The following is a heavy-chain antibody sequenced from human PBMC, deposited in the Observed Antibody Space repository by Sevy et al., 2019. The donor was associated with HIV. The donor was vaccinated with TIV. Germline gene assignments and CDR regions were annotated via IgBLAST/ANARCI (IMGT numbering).Heavy chain of an antibody. CDR3: ARGFYYYVRSGYYWP. Sequence: ASVKVSCKASGYTFTGYYMHWVRQAPGQGLEWMGWINPNSGGTNYAQKFQGRVTMTRDTSISTAYMELSRLRSDVTAVYYCARGFYYYVRSGYYWPWGQGTLVTVSS. CDR1: GYTFTGYY. CDR2: INPNSGGT. D-gene: IGHD3-22*01. V-gene: IGHV1-2*02. J-gene: IGHJ5*02.